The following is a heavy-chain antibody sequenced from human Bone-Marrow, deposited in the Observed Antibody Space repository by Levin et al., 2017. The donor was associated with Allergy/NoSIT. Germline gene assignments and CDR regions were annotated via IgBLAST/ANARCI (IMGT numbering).Heavy chain of an antibody. CDR3: ARIPYYFTTPFDY. CDR2: ISHRGTT. J-gene: IGHJ4*02. Sequence: SQTLSLTCAVYGESFSPYYWTWIRQPPGKGLEWIGEISHRGTTNYNPSLASRATLSVDTSRNQFSLNLSPVTAADTAVYYCARIPYYFTTPFDYWSQGTLVTVSS. CDR1: GESFSPYY. D-gene: IGHD3-3*01. V-gene: IGHV4-34*01.